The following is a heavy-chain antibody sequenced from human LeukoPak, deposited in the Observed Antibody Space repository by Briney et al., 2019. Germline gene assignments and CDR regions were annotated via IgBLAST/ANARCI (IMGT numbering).Heavy chain of an antibody. CDR3: ASFPPEYSSSSGEYYFDY. Sequence: GGSLRLSCAASGFTFSSYAMSWVRQAPGKGLEWVSYISSSGSTIYYADSVKGRFTISRDNAKNSLYLQMNSLRAEDTAVYYCASFPPEYSSSSGEYYFDYWGQGTLVTVSS. D-gene: IGHD6-6*01. CDR2: ISSSGSTI. CDR1: GFTFSSYA. V-gene: IGHV3-48*04. J-gene: IGHJ4*02.